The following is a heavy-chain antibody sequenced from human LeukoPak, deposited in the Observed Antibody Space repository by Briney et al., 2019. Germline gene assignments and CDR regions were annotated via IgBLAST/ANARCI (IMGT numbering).Heavy chain of an antibody. CDR2: IWYHGNEI. D-gene: IGHD5-12*01. CDR1: GFTFSNFG. Sequence: GGSLRLSCAASGFTFSNFGMHWVRKAPGKGLERVAVIWYHGNEIHYVDSVKGRFTISRDNFRNTLYLQMNSLRAEDSAVYYCVRGSGGNGYGYWGDNWGQGTLVTVSS. CDR3: VRGSGGNGYGYWGDN. J-gene: IGHJ4*02. V-gene: IGHV3-33*01.